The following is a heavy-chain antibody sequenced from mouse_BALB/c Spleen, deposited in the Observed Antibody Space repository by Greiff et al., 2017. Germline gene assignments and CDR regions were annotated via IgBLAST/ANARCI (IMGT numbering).Heavy chain of an antibody. CDR3: ARIIYYYGRFAY. CDR2: ISYDGSN. V-gene: IGHV3-6*02. CDR1: GYSITSGYY. J-gene: IGHJ3*01. Sequence: EVKLVESGPGLVKPSQSLSLTCSVTGYSITSGYYWNWIRQFPGNKLEWMGYISYDGSNNYNPSLKNRISITRDTSKNQFFLKLNSVTTEDTATYYCARIIYYYGRFAYWGQGTLVTVSA. D-gene: IGHD1-1*01.